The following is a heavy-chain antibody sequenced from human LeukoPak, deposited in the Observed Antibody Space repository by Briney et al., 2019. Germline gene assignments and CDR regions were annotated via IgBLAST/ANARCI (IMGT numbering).Heavy chain of an antibody. CDR1: GYSFTTYW. J-gene: IGHJ3*02. D-gene: IGHD6-13*01. CDR3: ASGAGIAAPGTYDAFDI. V-gene: IGHV5-51*01. CDR2: IYPGDSDT. Sequence: GESLKISCKGSGYSFTTYWIGWVRQMPGKGLESMGIIYPGDSDTKYSPTFQGQVTISADRSISTAYLQWCSLKASDTAMYYCASGAGIAAPGTYDAFDIWGQGTMVTVSS.